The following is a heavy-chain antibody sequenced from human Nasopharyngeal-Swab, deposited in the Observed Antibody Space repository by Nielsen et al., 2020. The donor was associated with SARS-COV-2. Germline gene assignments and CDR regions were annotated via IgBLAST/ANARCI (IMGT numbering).Heavy chain of an antibody. CDR2: IYYSGST. CDR3: ARAYSSSWRTNFDY. V-gene: IGHV4-39*01. CDR1: GGSISSSSYY. J-gene: IGHJ4*02. D-gene: IGHD6-13*01. Sequence: SETLSLTCTVSGGSISSSSYYWGWIRQPPGKGLEWIGSIYYSGSTYYNPSLKRRVTISVDTSKNQFSLKLSSVTAADTAVYYCARAYSSSWRTNFDYWGQGTLVTVSS.